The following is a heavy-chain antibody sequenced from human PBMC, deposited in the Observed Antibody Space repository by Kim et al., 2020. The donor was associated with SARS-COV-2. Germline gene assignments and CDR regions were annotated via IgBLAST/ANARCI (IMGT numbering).Heavy chain of an antibody. D-gene: IGHD2-21*02. J-gene: IGHJ4*02. CDR3: ASTGDRYYFDY. CDR2: T. V-gene: IGHV1-3*01. Sequence: TKYSQKFQGRVTITRDTAASTAYMELSSLRSEDTAVYYCASTGDRYYFDYWGQGTLVTVSS.